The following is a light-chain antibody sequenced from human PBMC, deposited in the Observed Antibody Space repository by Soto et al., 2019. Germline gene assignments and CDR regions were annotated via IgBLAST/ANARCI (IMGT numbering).Light chain of an antibody. V-gene: IGKV3-11*01. Sequence: EIVLTQSPATLSLSPGDRVTLSCRASQTVGRYLSWYQHSPGQGPRLLVYDASNRATGIPARFSGSGSETDFTLTGGSLEPEDFAVYCCQQRFHLPIAVGHGTRLEIK. CDR1: QTVGRY. CDR2: DAS. CDR3: QQRFHLPIA. J-gene: IGKJ5*01.